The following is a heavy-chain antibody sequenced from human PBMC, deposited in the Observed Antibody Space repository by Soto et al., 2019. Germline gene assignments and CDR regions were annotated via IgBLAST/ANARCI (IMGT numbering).Heavy chain of an antibody. V-gene: IGHV3-30-3*01. CDR3: ARDRGDLIVVVTATNYYYYGMDV. D-gene: IGHD2-21*02. CDR2: ISYDGSNK. CDR1: GFTFSSYA. J-gene: IGHJ6*02. Sequence: GGSLRFSCAASGFTFSSYAMHWVRQAPGKGLEWVAVISYDGSNKYYADSVKGRFTISRDNSKNTLYLQMNSLRAEDTAVYYCARDRGDLIVVVTATNYYYYGMDVWGQGTTVTVSS.